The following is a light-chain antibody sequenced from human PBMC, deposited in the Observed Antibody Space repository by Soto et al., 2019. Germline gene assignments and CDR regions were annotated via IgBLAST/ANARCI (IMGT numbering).Light chain of an antibody. CDR3: QQYNNWPPQLA. CDR2: GAS. J-gene: IGKJ4*01. CDR1: QSVSSN. Sequence: EIVMTQSPATLSVSPGERATLSCRASQSVSSNLAWYQQKPGQAPRLLIYGASTRATGIPARFSGSGSGTELTLTISSLQSQDFAVYYCQQYNNWPPQLAFGGGT. V-gene: IGKV3-15*01.